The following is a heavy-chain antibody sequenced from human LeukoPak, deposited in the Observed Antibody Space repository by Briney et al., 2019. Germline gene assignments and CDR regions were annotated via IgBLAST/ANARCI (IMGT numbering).Heavy chain of an antibody. CDR2: IYYSGST. V-gene: IGHV4-39*07. CDR3: ALCIAAAGVNWFDP. J-gene: IGHJ5*02. Sequence: SETLSLTCTVSGGSISSSSYYWGWIRQPPGTGLEWIGSIYYSGSTYYNPSLKSRVTISVDTSKNQFSLKLSSVTAADTAVYYCALCIAAAGVNWFDPWGQGTLVTVSS. D-gene: IGHD6-13*01. CDR1: GGSISSSSYY.